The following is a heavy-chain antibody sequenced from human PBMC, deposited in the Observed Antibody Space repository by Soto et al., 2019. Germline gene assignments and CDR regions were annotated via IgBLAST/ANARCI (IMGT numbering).Heavy chain of an antibody. Sequence: EVQLVESGGGLVQPGGSLRLSCAASGFSFSSHWMTWVRQAPGKGLEWVANIKEDGTQQYYVDSVKGRFFISRDNAKNSLSLNMHSLTTEDTAMYYCARDGRYCTWSDCKGDAFDLWGQGTVVTVSS. V-gene: IGHV3-7*01. CDR2: IKEDGTQQ. J-gene: IGHJ3*01. CDR1: GFSFSSHW. D-gene: IGHD2-8*01. CDR3: ARDGRYCTWSDCKGDAFDL.